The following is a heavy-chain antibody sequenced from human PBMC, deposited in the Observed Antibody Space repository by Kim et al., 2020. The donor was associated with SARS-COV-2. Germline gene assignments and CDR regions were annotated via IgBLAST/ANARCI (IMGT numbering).Heavy chain of an antibody. Sequence: SETLSLTCAVYGGSFSGYYWSWIRQPPGKGLEWIGEINHSGSTNYNPSLKSRVTISVDTSKNQFSLKLSSVTAADTAVYYCARGRRIISSRNWFDPWGQGTLVTVSS. V-gene: IGHV4-34*01. CDR1: GGSFSGYY. CDR3: ARGRRIISSRNWFDP. D-gene: IGHD3-10*01. J-gene: IGHJ5*02. CDR2: INHSGST.